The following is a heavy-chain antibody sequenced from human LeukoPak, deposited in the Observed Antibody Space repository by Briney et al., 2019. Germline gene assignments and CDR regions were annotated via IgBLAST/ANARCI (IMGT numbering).Heavy chain of an antibody. CDR2: IYHSGRT. CDR1: GGSISSSNW. D-gene: IGHD2-15*01. V-gene: IGHV4-4*02. CDR3: AIRPLGYCSDSTCRDY. J-gene: IGHJ4*02. Sequence: SGTLSLTCAVSGGSISSSNWWSWVRQPPGKGLGWIGEIYHSGRTNYNPSLKSRVTISVDKSKNQFSLKLSSVTAADTAVYYCAIRPLGYCSDSTCRDYWGQGTLVAISS.